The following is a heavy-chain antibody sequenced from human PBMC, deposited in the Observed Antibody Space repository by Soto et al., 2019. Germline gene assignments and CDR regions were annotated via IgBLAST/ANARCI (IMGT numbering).Heavy chain of an antibody. CDR3: ARGSFAFGGVIVPQDAFDI. CDR2: INPNSGGT. V-gene: IGHV1-2*04. J-gene: IGHJ3*02. CDR1: GYTFTGYY. D-gene: IGHD3-16*02. Sequence: QVQLVQSGAEVKNPGASVKVSCKASGYTFTGYYMHWVRQAPGQGLEWMGWINPNSGGTNYAQKFQGWVTMTRDTSISTAYMELSRLRSDDTAVYYCARGSFAFGGVIVPQDAFDIWGQGTMVTVSS.